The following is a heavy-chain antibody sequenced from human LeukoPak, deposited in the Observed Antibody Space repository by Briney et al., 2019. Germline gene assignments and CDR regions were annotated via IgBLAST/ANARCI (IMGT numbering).Heavy chain of an antibody. Sequence: GASVKVSCKASGFALTTYNIVWLRQAPGQGLEWVGWVTAFNENTHYSRKVQGRVTMTRDTSTSTAYMELSRLRSDDTAVYYCAYSSKKLERNAFDIWGQGTMVTVSS. D-gene: IGHD6-13*01. J-gene: IGHJ3*02. CDR3: AYSSKKLERNAFDI. CDR1: GFALTTYN. V-gene: IGHV1-18*01. CDR2: VTAFNENT.